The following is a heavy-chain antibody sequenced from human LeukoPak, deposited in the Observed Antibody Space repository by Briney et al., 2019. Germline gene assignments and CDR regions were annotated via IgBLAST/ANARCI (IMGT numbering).Heavy chain of an antibody. D-gene: IGHD3-10*01. CDR2: ISYDGSNK. CDR1: GFTFSSYA. CDR3: AKVGADYYGSGSYSYYYYMDV. Sequence: SLRLSCAASGFTFSSYAMHWVRQAPGKGLEWVAVISYDGSNKYYADSVKGRFTISRDNSKNTLYLQMNSLRAEDTAVYYCAKVGADYYGSGSYSYYYYMDVWGKGTTVTVSS. V-gene: IGHV3-30-3*01. J-gene: IGHJ6*03.